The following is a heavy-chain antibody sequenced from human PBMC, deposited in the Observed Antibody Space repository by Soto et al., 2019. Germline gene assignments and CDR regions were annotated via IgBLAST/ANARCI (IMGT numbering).Heavy chain of an antibody. J-gene: IGHJ4*02. D-gene: IGHD3-9*01. Sequence: GGSLRLSCAASGFTFSSYSMNWVRQAPGKGLEWVSSISSSSSYIYYADSVKGRFTISRDNAKNPLYLQMNSLRAEDTAVYYCARDRLKYYDILTGYYFDYWGQGTLVTVSS. V-gene: IGHV3-21*01. CDR3: ARDRLKYYDILTGYYFDY. CDR2: ISSSSSYI. CDR1: GFTFSSYS.